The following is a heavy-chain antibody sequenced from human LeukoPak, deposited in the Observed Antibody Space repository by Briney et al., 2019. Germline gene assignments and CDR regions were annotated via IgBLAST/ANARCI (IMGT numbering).Heavy chain of an antibody. Sequence: ASVKVSCKASGYTFTGCYMHWVRQAPGQGLEWMGWINPNSGGTNYAQKFQGRVTMTRDTSISTAYMELSRLRSDDTAVYYCASTSRNYYYDSSGGFDYWGQGTLVTVSS. J-gene: IGHJ4*02. V-gene: IGHV1-2*02. CDR1: GYTFTGCY. D-gene: IGHD3-22*01. CDR2: INPNSGGT. CDR3: ASTSRNYYYDSSGGFDY.